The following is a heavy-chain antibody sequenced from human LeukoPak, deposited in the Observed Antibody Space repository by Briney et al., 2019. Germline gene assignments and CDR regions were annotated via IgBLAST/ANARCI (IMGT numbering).Heavy chain of an antibody. V-gene: IGHV6-1*01. CDR3: ARDQPWINGFDV. CDR1: GGSISSNS. Sequence: SQTLSLTCAISGGSISSNSWNWIRQSPSRGREWLGRIYYKSKWFNDYAVSVKSRITINPDTSKNQFSLHLNSVTPEDTALYYCARDQPWINGFDVWGQGTMVTVSS. CDR2: IYYKSKWFN. J-gene: IGHJ3*01. D-gene: IGHD5-12*01.